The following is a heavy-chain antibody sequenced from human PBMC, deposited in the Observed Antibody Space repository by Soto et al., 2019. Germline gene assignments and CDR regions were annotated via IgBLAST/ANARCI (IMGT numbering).Heavy chain of an antibody. J-gene: IGHJ6*02. D-gene: IGHD3-3*01. CDR3: ARVGDYDFSDLGGYYYYYGMDV. V-gene: IGHV1-18*04. CDR1: GYTFTSYG. Sequence: ASVKVSCKASGYTFTSYGISWVRQAPGQGLEWMGWISAYNGNTNYAQKLQGRVTMTTDTSTSTAYMELRSLRSDDTAVYYCARVGDYDFSDLGGYYYYYGMDVWGQGTTVTVSS. CDR2: ISAYNGNT.